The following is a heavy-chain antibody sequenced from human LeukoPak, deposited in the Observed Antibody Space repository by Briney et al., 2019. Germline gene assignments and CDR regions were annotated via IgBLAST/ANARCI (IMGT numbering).Heavy chain of an antibody. Sequence: SETLSLTCAVSGGSISSSNWWSWVRQPPGKGLEWIGYIYYSGSTNYNPSLKSRVTISVDTSKNQFSLKLSSVTAADTAVYYCARHRWGRKQQLVLDYWGQGTLVTVSS. D-gene: IGHD6-13*01. CDR3: ARHRWGRKQQLVLDY. CDR1: GGSISSSNW. CDR2: IYYSGST. V-gene: IGHV4-4*02. J-gene: IGHJ4*02.